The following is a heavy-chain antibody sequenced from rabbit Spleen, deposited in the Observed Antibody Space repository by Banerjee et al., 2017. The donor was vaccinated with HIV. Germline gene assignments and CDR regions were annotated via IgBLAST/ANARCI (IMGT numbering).Heavy chain of an antibody. J-gene: IGHJ2*01. CDR2: IYTGSSGST. CDR3: ARNYVNTFDP. CDR1: GFSFSSSYY. D-gene: IGHD1-1*01. V-gene: IGHV1S45*01. Sequence: QEQLVESGGDLVQPEGSLTLTCTASGFSFSSSYYMCWVRQAPGKGLEWIACIYTGSSGSTYYASWAKGRFTISKTSSTTVTLQMTSLTAADTATYFCARNYVNTFDPWGPGTLVTVS.